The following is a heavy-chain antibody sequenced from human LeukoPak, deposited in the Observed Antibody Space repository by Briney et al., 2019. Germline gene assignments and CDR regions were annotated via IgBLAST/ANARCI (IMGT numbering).Heavy chain of an antibody. CDR3: ARDRDSSSWFPHFDY. D-gene: IGHD6-13*01. Sequence: GGCLRLSCAASGFTFSSYGMHWVRLAPGKGLEWVAVIWYDGSNKYYADSVKGRFTISRDNSKNTLYLQMNSLRAEDTAVYYCARDRDSSSWFPHFDYWGQGTLVTVSS. J-gene: IGHJ4*02. CDR1: GFTFSSYG. V-gene: IGHV3-33*01. CDR2: IWYDGSNK.